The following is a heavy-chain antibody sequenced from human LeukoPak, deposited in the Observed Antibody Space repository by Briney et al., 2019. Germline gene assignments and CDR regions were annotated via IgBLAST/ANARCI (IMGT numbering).Heavy chain of an antibody. CDR1: GFTFTSYE. CDR3: ARERAVAGAGFDY. Sequence: GGSLRLSCAASGFTFTSYEMNWVHQAPGKGLEWVSYINSDGTTIYYADSVKGRFTISRDYAKNSLYLQMNSLRAEDTAIYYCARERAVAGAGFDYWGQGTLVTVSS. D-gene: IGHD6-19*01. CDR2: INSDGTTI. V-gene: IGHV3-48*03. J-gene: IGHJ4*02.